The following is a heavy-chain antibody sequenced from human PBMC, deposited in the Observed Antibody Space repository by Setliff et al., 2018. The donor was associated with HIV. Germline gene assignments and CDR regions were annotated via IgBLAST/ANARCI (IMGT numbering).Heavy chain of an antibody. CDR3: VNPSGAMGDFDS. Sequence: SETLSLTCTVSGVSISNYYWNWIRQPPGKGLEWIGTIYYHGSTYYNPSLKSRVTISIDTSKNQFSLQLTSVTAADTAVYYCVNPSGAMGDFDSWGQGTLVTVSS. CDR2: IYYHGST. V-gene: IGHV4-59*05. D-gene: IGHD3-16*01. J-gene: IGHJ4*02. CDR1: GVSISNYY.